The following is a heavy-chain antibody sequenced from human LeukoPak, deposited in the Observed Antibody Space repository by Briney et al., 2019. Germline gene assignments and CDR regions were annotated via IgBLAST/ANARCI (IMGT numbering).Heavy chain of an antibody. CDR1: GFTFSSYG. Sequence: GGSLRLSCAASGFTFSSYGMHWVRQAPGKGLEWVAFIWYDGSNKYYADSVKGRFTISRDNSKNTLYLQMNSLRAEDTAVYYCAKGLTTAIDYWGQGTLVTVSS. V-gene: IGHV3-30*02. D-gene: IGHD4/OR15-4a*01. J-gene: IGHJ4*02. CDR2: IWYDGSNK. CDR3: AKGLTTAIDY.